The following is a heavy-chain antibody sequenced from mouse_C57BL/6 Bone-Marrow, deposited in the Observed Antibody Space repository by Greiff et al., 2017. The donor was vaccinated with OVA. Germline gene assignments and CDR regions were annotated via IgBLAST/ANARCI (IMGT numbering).Heavy chain of an antibody. Sequence: EVQLQQSGPELVKPGASVKMSCKASGYTFTDYNMHWVKQSHGKSLEWIGYINPNNGGTSYNQKFKGKATLTVNKSSSTAYMQLSSLTSEDSAVYFCARAPFITTVVATGFNWYFDVWGTGTTVTVSS. V-gene: IGHV1-22*01. CDR2: INPNNGGT. CDR3: ARAPFITTVVATGFNWYFDV. CDR1: GYTFTDYN. D-gene: IGHD1-1*01. J-gene: IGHJ1*03.